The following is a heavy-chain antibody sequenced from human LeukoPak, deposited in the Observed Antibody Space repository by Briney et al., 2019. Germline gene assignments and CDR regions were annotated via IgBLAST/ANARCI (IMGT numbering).Heavy chain of an antibody. CDR1: GFTFSSYA. CDR3: AKDLTGSRQLNGDY. J-gene: IGHJ4*02. CDR2: ISGSGGST. Sequence: GGSLRLSCAASGFTFSSYAMSWVRQAPGKGLEWVSAISGSGGSTYYADSVKGRFTISRDNSKNTLYLQMNSLRAEDTAVYYCAKDLTGSRQLNGDYWGQGTLVTVSS. D-gene: IGHD6-13*01. V-gene: IGHV3-23*01.